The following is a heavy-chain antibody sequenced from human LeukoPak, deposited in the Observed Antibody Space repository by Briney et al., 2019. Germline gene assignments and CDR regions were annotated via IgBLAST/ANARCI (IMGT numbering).Heavy chain of an antibody. CDR2: ISSSSSTI. Sequence: PGGSLRLSCAASGFTFSSYSMNWVRQAPGKGLEWVSSISSSSSTIYYADSVKGRFTISRDNAKNSLYLQMNSLRAEDTAVYYCARDRVAVAGTYYYGMDVWGQGTTVTVSS. D-gene: IGHD6-19*01. V-gene: IGHV3-48*04. CDR3: ARDRVAVAGTYYYGMDV. J-gene: IGHJ6*02. CDR1: GFTFSSYS.